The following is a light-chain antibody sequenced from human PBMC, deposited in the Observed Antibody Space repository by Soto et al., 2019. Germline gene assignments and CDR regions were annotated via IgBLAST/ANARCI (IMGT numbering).Light chain of an antibody. CDR3: ASFRSGTILV. CDR2: EVN. CDR1: RSDIGDSNF. J-gene: IGLJ1*01. V-gene: IGLV2-14*01. Sequence: QSALTQPASASGSPGQSVTISCTGPRSDIGDSNFISWYQHSPGKAPSLLIYEVNNRPSGVSRRFSGSKAGNTASLTISGLLEDDEADYFCASFRSGTILVFGSGTKVTVL.